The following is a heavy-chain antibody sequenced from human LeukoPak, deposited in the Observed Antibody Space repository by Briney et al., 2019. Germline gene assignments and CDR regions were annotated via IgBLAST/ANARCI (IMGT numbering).Heavy chain of an antibody. J-gene: IGHJ4*02. Sequence: PGGSLRLSCTASGFTFGDYAMSWVRQAPGKGLEWVGFIRSKAYGGTTEYAASVKGRFTISRDDSKSIAYLQMNSLKTEDTAVYYCTRDHGKLRYFDWLPHWYFDYWGQGTLVTVSS. CDR2: IRSKAYGGTT. CDR1: GFTFGDYA. V-gene: IGHV3-49*04. CDR3: TRDHGKLRYFDWLPHWYFDY. D-gene: IGHD3-9*01.